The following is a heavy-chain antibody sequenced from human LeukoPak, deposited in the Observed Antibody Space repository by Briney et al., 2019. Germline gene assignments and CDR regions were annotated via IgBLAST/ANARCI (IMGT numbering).Heavy chain of an antibody. CDR1: GGSITGYY. D-gene: IGHD2-21*01. CDR2: IHSSGAT. J-gene: IGHJ6*02. V-gene: IGHV4-59*08. Sequence: PSETLSPTCTVSGGSITGYYWSCIRQPPGQGLELIGYIHSSGATLYNPSLKSRVTMSVDASKNQFSLKLGSVTAADTAVYFCAIHDSVPYYQRGMDVWGQGATVTVSS. CDR3: AIHDSVPYYQRGMDV.